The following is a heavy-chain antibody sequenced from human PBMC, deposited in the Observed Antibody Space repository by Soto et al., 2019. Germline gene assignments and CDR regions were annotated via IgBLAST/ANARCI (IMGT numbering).Heavy chain of an antibody. J-gene: IGHJ3*02. CDR2: INPSGGST. CDR1: GYTFTSYY. D-gene: IGHD3-10*01. CDR3: ARDGNYGSGSYGYWFWDAFDI. V-gene: IGHV1-46*01. Sequence: SGAEVKKPGASVKVSCKASGYTFTSYYMHWVRQAPGQGLEWMGIINPSGGSTSYAQKFQGRVTMTRDTSTSTVYMELSSLRSEDTAVYYCARDGNYGSGSYGYWFWDAFDIWGQGTMVTVSS.